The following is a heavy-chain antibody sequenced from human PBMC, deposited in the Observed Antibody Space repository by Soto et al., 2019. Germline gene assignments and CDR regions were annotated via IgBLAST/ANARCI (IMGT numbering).Heavy chain of an antibody. D-gene: IGHD5-18*01. V-gene: IGHV1-69*04. CDR3: ARDPRGYSYAWDY. CDR1: GGTFSSYT. Sequence: GASVKVSCKASGGTFSSYTISWVRQAPGQGLEWMGRIIPILGIANYAQKFQGRVTITADTSTSTAYMELSSLRSEDTAVYYCARDPRGYSYAWDYWGQGTLVTVSS. CDR2: IIPILGIA. J-gene: IGHJ4*02.